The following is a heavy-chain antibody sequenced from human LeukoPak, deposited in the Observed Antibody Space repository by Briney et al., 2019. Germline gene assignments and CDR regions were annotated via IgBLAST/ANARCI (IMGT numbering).Heavy chain of an antibody. CDR1: GFTFSTYG. J-gene: IGHJ4*02. CDR2: IWSDGSNK. D-gene: IGHD1-26*01. Sequence: GRSLRLPCAASGFTFSTYGMHWVRQAPGKGLEWVAVIWSDGSNKYCADSVKGRFTISRDNSKNTLYLQMNSLRAEDTAVYYCATDAGGGPFDYWGQGTLVTVSS. V-gene: IGHV3-33*01. CDR3: ATDAGGGPFDY.